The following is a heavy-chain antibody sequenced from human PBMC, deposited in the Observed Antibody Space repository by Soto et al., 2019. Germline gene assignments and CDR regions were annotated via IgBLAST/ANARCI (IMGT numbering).Heavy chain of an antibody. CDR2: IIPILGIA. Sequence: SVKVSCKASGGTFSSYTISWVRQAPGQGLEWMGRIIPILGIANYAQKFQGRVTITADKSTSTAYMELSSLRSEDTAVYYCARPRSSNWPDKNFNFWGQGSLVTVSS. J-gene: IGHJ4*02. CDR1: GGTFSSYT. CDR3: ARPRSSNWPDKNFNF. D-gene: IGHD7-27*01. V-gene: IGHV1-69*02.